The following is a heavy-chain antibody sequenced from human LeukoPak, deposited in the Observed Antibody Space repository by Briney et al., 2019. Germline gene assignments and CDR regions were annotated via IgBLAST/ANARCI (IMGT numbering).Heavy chain of an antibody. CDR1: GGSISTYY. Sequence: SETLSLTCTVPGGSISTYYWSWIRQPPGKGLEWIGYIYYSGSTDYNPSLKSRVTISLDTSKNQFSLRLTSVTAADTAVYFCARSIARSYASYYAMDVWGQGTTVTVSS. J-gene: IGHJ6*02. CDR2: IYYSGST. CDR3: ARSIARSYASYYAMDV. V-gene: IGHV4-59*01. D-gene: IGHD1-26*01.